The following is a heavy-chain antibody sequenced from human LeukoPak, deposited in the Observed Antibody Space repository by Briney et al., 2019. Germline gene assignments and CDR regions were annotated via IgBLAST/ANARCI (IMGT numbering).Heavy chain of an antibody. CDR1: GFTFSSYS. Sequence: GGSLRLSCAASGFTFSSYSMNWVRQAPGKGLEWVSSISSSSSYIYYADSVKGRFTISRDNAKNSLYLQMNSLRAEDTAVYYCARLKENIVVVTAMTKKRSDAFDIWGQGTMVTVSS. D-gene: IGHD2-21*02. CDR2: ISSSSSYI. J-gene: IGHJ3*02. CDR3: ARLKENIVVVTAMTKKRSDAFDI. V-gene: IGHV3-21*01.